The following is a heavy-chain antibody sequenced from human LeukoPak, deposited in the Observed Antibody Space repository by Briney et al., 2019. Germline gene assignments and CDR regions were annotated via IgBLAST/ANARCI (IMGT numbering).Heavy chain of an antibody. CDR2: ISASGGGT. V-gene: IGHV3-23*01. Sequence: GGSLRLSCAASEFTFSSYAMQWVRQAPGKGLEWVSGISASGGGTWYADSVKGRFTISRDNSKNTLYLQMNSLRAEDTAVYYCAKYVSAKGPPYALDVWGQGTTVTVSS. CDR3: AKYVSAKGPPYALDV. D-gene: IGHD2/OR15-2a*01. J-gene: IGHJ6*02. CDR1: EFTFSSYA.